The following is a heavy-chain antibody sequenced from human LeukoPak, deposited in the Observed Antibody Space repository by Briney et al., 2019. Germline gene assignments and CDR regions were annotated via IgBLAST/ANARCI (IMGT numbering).Heavy chain of an antibody. CDR3: TRAGIGYCSSPSCPYRPYFDY. CDR1: GFTFGDYA. J-gene: IGHJ4*02. V-gene: IGHV3-49*03. Sequence: GGSLRLSCTASGFTFGDYAMSWFRQAPGKGLECVGFIRSKAYGGTTEYAASVKGRFTISRDDSKSIAYLQMNSLKTEDTAVYYCTRAGIGYCSSPSCPYRPYFDYWGQGTLVTVSS. D-gene: IGHD2-2*01. CDR2: IRSKAYGGTT.